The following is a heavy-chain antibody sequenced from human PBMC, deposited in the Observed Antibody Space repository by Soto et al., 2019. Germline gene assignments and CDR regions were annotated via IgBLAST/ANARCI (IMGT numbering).Heavy chain of an antibody. J-gene: IGHJ4*02. D-gene: IGHD2-8*01. CDR3: ASGTNGAFFVY. CDR1: GFTFSDYY. CDR2: ISSRSSTI. Sequence: QVQLVESGGGLVKPGGSLRLSCAASGFTFSDYYMSWIRQAPGQGLEWVSYISSRSSTIFYADSVKGRFTIPRDNVKNSLYLQMNSLRAEDTAVYYCASGTNGAFFVYWGQGILVTVSS. V-gene: IGHV3-11*01.